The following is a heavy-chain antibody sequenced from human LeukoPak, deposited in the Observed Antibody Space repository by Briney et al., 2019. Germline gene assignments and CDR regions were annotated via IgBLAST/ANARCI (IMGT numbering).Heavy chain of an antibody. CDR1: GGSISSYY. Sequence: PSETLSLTCTVSGGSISSYYWSWIRQPPGKGLEWIGYIYYSGSTNYNPSLKSQVTISVDTSKNQFSLKLSSVTAADTAVYYCARGKLLWFGENWFDPWGQGTLVTVSS. V-gene: IGHV4-59*01. D-gene: IGHD3-10*01. CDR3: ARGKLLWFGENWFDP. CDR2: IYYSGST. J-gene: IGHJ5*02.